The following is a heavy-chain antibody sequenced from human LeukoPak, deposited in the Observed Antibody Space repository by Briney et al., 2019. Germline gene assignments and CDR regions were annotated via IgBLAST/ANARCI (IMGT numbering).Heavy chain of an antibody. CDR3: AKDHYYDSSGCPDY. D-gene: IGHD3-22*01. V-gene: IGHV3-30*18. CDR1: GFTFSSYG. CDR2: ISYDGSNK. J-gene: IGHJ4*02. Sequence: GSLRLSCAASGFTFSSYGMHWVRQAPGKGLEWVAVISYDGSNKYYADSVKGRFTISRDNPKNTLYLQMNSLRAEDTAVYYCAKDHYYDSSGCPDYWGQGTLVTVSS.